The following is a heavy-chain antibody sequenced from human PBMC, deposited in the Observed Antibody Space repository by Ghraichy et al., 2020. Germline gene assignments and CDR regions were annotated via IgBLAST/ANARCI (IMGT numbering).Heavy chain of an antibody. V-gene: IGHV6-1*01. CDR2: TYYRSQWYD. CDR3: TRDVWGFDL. Sequence: SQTLSLTCAISGDSVSRNIAAWNWIRQSPSGGLEWLGRTYYRSQWYDDYAESVKARISVNPDTSKNQFSRLLNSVTPEDTAVYYCTRDVWGFDLWGQGILVTVSS. D-gene: IGHD7-27*01. CDR1: GDSVSRNIAA. J-gene: IGHJ4*02.